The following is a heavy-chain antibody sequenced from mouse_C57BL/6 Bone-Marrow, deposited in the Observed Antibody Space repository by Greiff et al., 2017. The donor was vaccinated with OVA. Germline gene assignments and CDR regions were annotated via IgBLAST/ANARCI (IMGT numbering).Heavy chain of an antibody. Sequence: QVQLQQSGAELVRPGSSVKLSCTASGYTFTSYWMHWVKQRPIQGLEWIGNLDPSDSETSYNPKFQDKATLTVDKSSNTAYMQLSSLTSEDSAVYYCSRPTCGSSYGAMDYWGQGTSVTVSS. V-gene: IGHV1-52*01. CDR2: LDPSDSET. CDR3: SRPTCGSSYGAMDY. D-gene: IGHD1-1*01. J-gene: IGHJ4*01. CDR1: GYTFTSYW.